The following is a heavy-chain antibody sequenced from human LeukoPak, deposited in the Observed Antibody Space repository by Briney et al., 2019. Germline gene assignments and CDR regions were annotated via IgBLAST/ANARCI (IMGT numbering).Heavy chain of an antibody. J-gene: IGHJ4*02. V-gene: IGHV3-23*01. Sequence: GGSLRLSCAASGFTFSSHAMSWVRQARGKGREGVSAISGSGGSRYYADSVKGRFTISRENSKKRVYVQMNRLRAEDTAVYYCAKGDIVVVVAATTAGFDYWAQGTLVTVSS. CDR3: AKGDIVVVVAATTAGFDY. CDR2: ISGSGGSR. CDR1: GFTFSSHA. D-gene: IGHD2-15*01.